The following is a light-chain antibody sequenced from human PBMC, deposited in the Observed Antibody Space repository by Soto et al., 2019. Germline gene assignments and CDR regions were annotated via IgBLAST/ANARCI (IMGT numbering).Light chain of an antibody. CDR2: NND. J-gene: IGLJ1*01. Sequence: QSVLTQPPSASGTPGQRVTISCSGGSSNIGTNSVNWYQQLPGRAPKLLIYNNDLRPSGVPDRFSGSKSGTSASLAISGLQSEDEAEYYCAAWDDRLNGFDVFGIGTKLTVL. CDR1: SSNIGTNS. CDR3: AAWDDRLNGFDV. V-gene: IGLV1-44*01.